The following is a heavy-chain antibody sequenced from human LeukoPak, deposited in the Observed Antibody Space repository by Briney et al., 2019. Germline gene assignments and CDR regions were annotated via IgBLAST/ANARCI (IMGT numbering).Heavy chain of an antibody. Sequence: GGSLRLSCAASGFTFSSYWMSWVRQAPGKGLEWVANIKQDGSEKYYVDSVKGRFTISRDNAKNSLYLQMNSLRAEDTAVYYCARDDFRLDYQYMDVWGKGATVTVSS. CDR1: GFTFSSYW. CDR3: ARDDFRLDYQYMDV. CDR2: IKQDGSEK. V-gene: IGHV3-7*01. J-gene: IGHJ6*03. D-gene: IGHD3/OR15-3a*01.